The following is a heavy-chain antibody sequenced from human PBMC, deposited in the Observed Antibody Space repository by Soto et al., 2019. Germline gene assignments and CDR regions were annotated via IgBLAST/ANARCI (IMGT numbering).Heavy chain of an antibody. J-gene: IGHJ6*02. CDR1: GFTFSNYG. V-gene: IGHV3-30*18. CDR3: AKDLLRPGRAYGMDV. CDR2: ISYDGSNK. Sequence: QVQLVESGGGVVQPGRSLRLSCAASGFTFSNYGMHWVRQAPGKGLEWVAVISYDGSNKYYADSVKGRLTISRDNSKNTLYLQMNSLRAEDTAVYYCAKDLLRPGRAYGMDVWGQGTTVTVSS.